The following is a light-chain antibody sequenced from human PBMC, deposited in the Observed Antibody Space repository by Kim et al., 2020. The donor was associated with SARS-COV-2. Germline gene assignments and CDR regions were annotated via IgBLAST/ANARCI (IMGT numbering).Light chain of an antibody. J-gene: IGLJ2*01. Sequence: QSITISCIGSNIDIGGYNYVSWYQQHPDKAPKLLIYDVNKRPSGVSNRFSGSKSGNTASLTISGLQAEDEADYYCSSSTTSNTLIFGGGTQLTIL. CDR1: NIDIGGYNY. CDR2: DVN. CDR3: SSSTTSNTLI. V-gene: IGLV2-14*03.